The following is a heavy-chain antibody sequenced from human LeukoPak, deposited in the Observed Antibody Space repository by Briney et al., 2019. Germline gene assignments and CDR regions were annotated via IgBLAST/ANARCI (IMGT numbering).Heavy chain of an antibody. J-gene: IGHJ4*02. Sequence: ASVKVSCKASGYTFTGYYMHWVRQAPGQGLEWMGWINPNSGGTNYAQKFQGRVTMTRDTSISTAYMELSRLRSDDTAVYYCARDPYCSSTSCSYWGQGTLVTVSS. CDR3: ARDPYCSSTSCSY. D-gene: IGHD2-2*01. CDR1: GYTFTGYY. V-gene: IGHV1-2*02. CDR2: INPNSGGT.